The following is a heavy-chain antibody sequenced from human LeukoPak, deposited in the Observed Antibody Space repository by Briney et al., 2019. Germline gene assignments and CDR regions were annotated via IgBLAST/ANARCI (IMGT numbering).Heavy chain of an antibody. Sequence: ASVKVSCKASGYTFTSYGISWVRQAPGQGGEWMGGIIPIFGTANYAQKFQGRVTITTDESTSTAYMELSSLRSEDTAVYYCARFGSGSCYWGQGTLVTVSS. D-gene: IGHD1-26*01. V-gene: IGHV1-69*05. CDR3: ARFGSGSCY. J-gene: IGHJ4*02. CDR2: IIPIFGTA. CDR1: GYTFTSYG.